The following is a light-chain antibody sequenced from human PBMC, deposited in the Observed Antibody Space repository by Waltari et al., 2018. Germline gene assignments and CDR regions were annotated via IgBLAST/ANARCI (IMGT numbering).Light chain of an antibody. CDR1: ESASVFGINL. CDR2: QAS. Sequence: DIVLTQSPASLAVSPGQRATITCRASESASVFGINLLHWYQQKPGQPPKLLIYQASNKDTGVPARFSGSGCGTDFTLSINAVEADDAADYYCLQSKNFARTFGQGTKVEIK. V-gene: IGKV6D-21*02. J-gene: IGKJ1*01. CDR3: LQSKNFART.